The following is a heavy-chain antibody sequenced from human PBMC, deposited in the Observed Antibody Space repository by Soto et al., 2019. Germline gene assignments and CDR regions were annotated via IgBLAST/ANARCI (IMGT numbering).Heavy chain of an antibody. Sequence: SQTLRVRYTVFGGSIRSYYGSWILQPPGKGLEWIGYIYYSGSTNYNPSLKSRVTISVDTSKNQFSLKLSSVTAADTAVYYCARQVVVAAISPKYNWFDPWGQGTLVTVSS. CDR1: GGSIRSYY. J-gene: IGHJ5*02. CDR3: ARQVVVAAISPKYNWFDP. V-gene: IGHV4-59*01. D-gene: IGHD2-15*01. CDR2: IYYSGST.